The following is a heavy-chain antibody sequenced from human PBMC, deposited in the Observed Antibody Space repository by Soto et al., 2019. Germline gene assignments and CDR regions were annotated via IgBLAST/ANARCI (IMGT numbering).Heavy chain of an antibody. CDR3: ARHAGSSFYYFDY. CDR2: IYYSGST. CDR1: GGSISSSSYY. D-gene: IGHD6-6*01. V-gene: IGHV4-39*01. J-gene: IGHJ4*02. Sequence: SETLSLTCTVSGGSISSSSYYWGWIRQPPGKGLEWIGSIYYSGSTYYNPSLKSRVTVSVDTSKNQFSLKLSSVTAADTAVYYCARHAGSSFYYFDYWGQGTLVTVSS.